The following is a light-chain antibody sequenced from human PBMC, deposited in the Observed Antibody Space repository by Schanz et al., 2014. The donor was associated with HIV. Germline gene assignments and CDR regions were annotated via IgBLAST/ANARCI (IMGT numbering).Light chain of an antibody. V-gene: IGKV1-5*03. CDR2: KAS. CDR1: QSIDSW. Sequence: DIQMTQYPSTLSASVGDRVTITCRASQSIDSWLAWYQQKPGKAPKFLLYKASNLESGVPSRFSGSGSGTEFTLTISSLQPDDFATYYCQQYNTYWTFGQGTKVEIK. CDR3: QQYNTYWT. J-gene: IGKJ1*01.